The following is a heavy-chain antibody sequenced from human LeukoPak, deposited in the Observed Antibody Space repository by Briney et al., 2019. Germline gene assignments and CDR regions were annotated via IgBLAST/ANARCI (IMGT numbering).Heavy chain of an antibody. Sequence: SETLSLTCTVHGGSISSYYWRWIRQPPGKGLEWIGYIYYSGGTNYNPSLKSRVTISVDTSKNQFSLKLSSVTAADTAVYYCAREDSSSISMDFWGKGTTVTVSS. D-gene: IGHD6-6*01. CDR1: GGSISSYY. CDR3: AREDSSSISMDF. J-gene: IGHJ6*04. V-gene: IGHV4-59*08. CDR2: IYYSGGT.